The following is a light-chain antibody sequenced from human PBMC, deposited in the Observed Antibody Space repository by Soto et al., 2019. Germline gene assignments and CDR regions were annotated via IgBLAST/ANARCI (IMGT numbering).Light chain of an antibody. CDR3: QHYNSYSEA. J-gene: IGKJ1*01. CDR2: DTS. V-gene: IGKV3-20*01. Sequence: EIVLTQSPGTLSLSPGERATLSCRTSQTLSSSFLAWYQQTPGQAPRLLIYDTSTRAIDIPDRFSGSGSGTDFTLTISRLEPEDFATYYCQHYNSYSEAFGQGTKVELK. CDR1: QTLSSSF.